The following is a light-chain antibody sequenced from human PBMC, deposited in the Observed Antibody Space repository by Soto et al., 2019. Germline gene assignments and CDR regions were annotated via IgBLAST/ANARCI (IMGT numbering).Light chain of an antibody. V-gene: IGLV2-23*02. J-gene: IGLJ1*01. CDR1: NSDVGSYNL. CDR3: CSYAGSSTQSYV. CDR2: EVS. Sequence: QPVLTRPASGSGLPQQARSIPCTGTNSDVGSYNLVSWYQQHPGKAPKVIIYEVSERPSGVSDRFSGSKSGNTASLMISGLQAEDEADYYCCSYAGSSTQSYVFGSGTKVTVL.